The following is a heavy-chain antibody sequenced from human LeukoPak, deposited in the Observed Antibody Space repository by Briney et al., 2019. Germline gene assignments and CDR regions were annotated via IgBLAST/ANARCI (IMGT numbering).Heavy chain of an antibody. V-gene: IGHV3-7*03. J-gene: IGHJ3*02. CDR2: IKQDGSEK. CDR1: GFTFSSYW. Sequence: GSLRLSCAASGFTFSSYWMSWVRQAPGKGLEWVGNIKQDGSEKYYVDSVKGRFTISRDNAKNSLYLQMNSLRAEDTAVYYCAASGSYYKGAFDIWGQGTMVTVSS. D-gene: IGHD3-10*01. CDR3: AASGSYYKGAFDI.